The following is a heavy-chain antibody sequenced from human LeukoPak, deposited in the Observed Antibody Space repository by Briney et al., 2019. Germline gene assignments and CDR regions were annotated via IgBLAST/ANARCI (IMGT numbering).Heavy chain of an antibody. J-gene: IGHJ5*02. CDR3: ARSSEWCMLHRSCNWFDP. CDR1: GGSISSGGYY. D-gene: IGHD2-8*02. Sequence: PSETLSLTCTVSGGSISSGGYYWSWIRQHPGKGLEWIGYIYYSGSTYYNPSLKSRVTISVDTSKNQFSLKLSSVTAADTAVYYCARSSEWCMLHRSCNWFDPWGQGTLLTVSS. V-gene: IGHV4-31*03. CDR2: IYYSGST.